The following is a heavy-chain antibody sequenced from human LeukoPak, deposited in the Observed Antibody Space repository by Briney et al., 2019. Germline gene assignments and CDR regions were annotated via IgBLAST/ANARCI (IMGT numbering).Heavy chain of an antibody. CDR2: IYYSGST. D-gene: IGHD6-19*01. CDR3: ARSSMAGTGGGY. J-gene: IGHJ4*02. CDR1: GGSISSYY. V-gene: IGHV4-59*12. Sequence: PSETLSLTCTVSGGSISSYYWSWIRQPPGKGLEWIGYIYYSGSTNYNPSLKSRVTISVDTSKNQFSLKLSSVTATDTAVYYCARSSMAGTGGGYWGQGTLVTVSS.